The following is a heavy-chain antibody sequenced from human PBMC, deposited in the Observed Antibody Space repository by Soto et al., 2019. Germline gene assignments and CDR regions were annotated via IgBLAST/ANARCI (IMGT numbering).Heavy chain of an antibody. CDR1: GYNFTTFW. CDR2: IDPSDSYS. D-gene: IGHD3-3*02. V-gene: IGHV5-10-1*01. CDR3: ARHFPLPTDLQFYYYYYYGVDV. J-gene: IGHJ6*02. Sequence: GESLKISCKASGYNFTTFWISWMRQVPGKGLEWMGRIDPSDSYSNYSPSFQGHITISADKSINTAYLHFSNLKASDTAVYYCARHFPLPTDLQFYYYYYYGVDVWGHGTAVTVSS.